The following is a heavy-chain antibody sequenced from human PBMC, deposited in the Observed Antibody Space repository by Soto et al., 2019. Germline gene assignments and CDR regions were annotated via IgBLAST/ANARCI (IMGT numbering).Heavy chain of an antibody. CDR3: ARGSHDSSGYYHFGFDP. D-gene: IGHD3-22*01. CDR2: IYYSGST. J-gene: IGHJ5*02. V-gene: IGHV4-59*01. CDR1: CGSISSYY. Sequence: SETLSLTCTVSCGSISSYYWSWIRQPPGKGLEWIGYIYYSGSTNYNPSLKSRVTISVDTSKNQFSLKLGSVTAADTAVYYCARGSHDSSGYYHFGFDPWGQGTLVTVSS.